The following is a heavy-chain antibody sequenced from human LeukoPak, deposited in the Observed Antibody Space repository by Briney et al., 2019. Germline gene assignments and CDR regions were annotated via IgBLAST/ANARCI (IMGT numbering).Heavy chain of an antibody. D-gene: IGHD2-15*01. Sequence: GESLKISFNSPGYRFSSYWIGWGRRMPGKGLEGMGIIYPGDSDTRYSPSFEGQVTISADKSITTAYLRWSSLRASDTAMYYCARAGGYCRGGSCSGPIYWGQGTLVTVSS. CDR3: ARAGGYCRGGSCSGPIY. CDR2: IYPGDSDT. CDR1: GYRFSSYW. J-gene: IGHJ4*02. V-gene: IGHV5-51*01.